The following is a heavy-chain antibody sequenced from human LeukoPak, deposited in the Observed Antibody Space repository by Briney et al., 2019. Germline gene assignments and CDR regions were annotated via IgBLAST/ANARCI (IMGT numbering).Heavy chain of an antibody. CDR1: GFTFDDYA. V-gene: IGHV3-9*01. D-gene: IGHD3-10*01. CDR3: AKDNGTMVRENWFDP. Sequence: GRSLRLSCAASGFTFDDYAMHWVRQVPGKGLEWVSGITWNSGDIDYADSVKGRFTISRDNAKNSLYLQMNSLRAEDTALYYCAKDNGTMVRENWFDPWGQGTLVTVSS. CDR2: ITWNSGDI. J-gene: IGHJ5*02.